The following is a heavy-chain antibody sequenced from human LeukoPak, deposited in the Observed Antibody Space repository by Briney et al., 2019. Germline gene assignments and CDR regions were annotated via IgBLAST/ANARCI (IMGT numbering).Heavy chain of an antibody. CDR3: ARLSGRN. V-gene: IGHV3-30*02. Sequence: GGSLRLSCAASGFTFSSYGMHWVRQAPGKGLEWVAFIRYDGSNKYYADSVRGRFTISRDNSKNTLYLQMGSLRAEDTAVYYCARLSGRNWGQGTLVTVSS. D-gene: IGHD2-15*01. J-gene: IGHJ4*02. CDR1: GFTFSSYG. CDR2: IRYDGSNK.